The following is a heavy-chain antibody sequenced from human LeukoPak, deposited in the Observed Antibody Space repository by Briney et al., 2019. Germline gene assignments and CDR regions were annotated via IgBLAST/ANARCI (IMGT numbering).Heavy chain of an antibody. J-gene: IGHJ3*02. D-gene: IGHD2-2*01. Sequence: GASVKVSCKAPGYTFTDYYIHWVRQAPGQGLEWLGWINPNSGGTKYAQRFQGRVTMTRDPSISTAYMELSRLKSDDTAVYYCARPQLLSPFDIWGQGTMVTVSS. V-gene: IGHV1-2*02. CDR1: GYTFTDYY. CDR3: ARPQLLSPFDI. CDR2: INPNSGGT.